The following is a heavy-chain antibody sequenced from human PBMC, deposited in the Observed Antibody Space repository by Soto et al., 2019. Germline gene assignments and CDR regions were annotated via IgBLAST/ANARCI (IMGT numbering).Heavy chain of an antibody. J-gene: IGHJ5*02. Sequence: ASVKVSCKASRYTFTSYAMHWVRQAPGQRLEWMGWINAGNGNTKYSQKFQGRVTITRDTSASTAYMELSSLRSEDTAVYYCARDHNLKFLVNWFDPWGQGTLVTVSS. CDR2: INAGNGNT. CDR1: RYTFTSYA. D-gene: IGHD1-20*01. V-gene: IGHV1-3*01. CDR3: ARDHNLKFLVNWFDP.